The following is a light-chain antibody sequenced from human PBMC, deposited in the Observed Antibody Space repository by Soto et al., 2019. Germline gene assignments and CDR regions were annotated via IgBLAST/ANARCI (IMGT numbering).Light chain of an antibody. J-gene: IGKJ2*01. CDR3: QQYGRSPYT. V-gene: IGKV3-20*01. CDR1: QSISSSY. CDR2: GAS. Sequence: EIVLTQSPGTLSLSPGERATLSCRASQSISSSYLAWYQQKPGPAPRLLIYGASSRASGIPERFSGSVSGTDFTLTISRLEAEDSAMYYCQQYGRSPYTFGQGTKLEIK.